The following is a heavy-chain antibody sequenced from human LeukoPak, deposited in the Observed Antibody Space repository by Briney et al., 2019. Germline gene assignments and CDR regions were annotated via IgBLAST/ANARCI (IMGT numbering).Heavy chain of an antibody. Sequence: PGGSLRLSCAASRFTFSSYSMNWVRQAPGKGLEWVSSISSSSSYIYYADSVKGRFTISRDNAKNSLYLQMNSLRTEDTAVYYCATGSTAMVNGGYWGQGTLVTVSS. D-gene: IGHD5-18*01. CDR3: ATGSTAMVNGGY. CDR1: RFTFSSYS. V-gene: IGHV3-21*01. J-gene: IGHJ4*02. CDR2: ISSSSSYI.